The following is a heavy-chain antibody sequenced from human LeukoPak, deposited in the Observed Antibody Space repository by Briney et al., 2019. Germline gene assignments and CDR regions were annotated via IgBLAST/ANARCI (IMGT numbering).Heavy chain of an antibody. CDR1: GYSFTRNW. Sequence: GESLKISCRGSGYSFTRNWIGWVRQMPGKGLEWMAIIYPGDSDTRDSPSFQGQVTISADKSISTAYPQWSSLKASDTAMYYCARPKYSSSFGRNDAFDIWGQGTMVTVSS. D-gene: IGHD6-6*01. CDR3: ARPKYSSSFGRNDAFDI. V-gene: IGHV5-51*01. J-gene: IGHJ3*02. CDR2: IYPGDSDT.